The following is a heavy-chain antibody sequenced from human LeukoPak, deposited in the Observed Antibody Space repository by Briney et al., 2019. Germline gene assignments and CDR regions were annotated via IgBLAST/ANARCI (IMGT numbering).Heavy chain of an antibody. J-gene: IGHJ4*02. Sequence: WASVKVSCKASGGTFSSYAISWVRQDPGQGLEWMGGIIPIFGTANYAQKFQGRDTITADESTSTAYMGLSSLRSEDTAVYYCARAPGYCSGGSCYSMDYWGQGTLVTVSS. V-gene: IGHV1-69*13. CDR3: ARAPGYCSGGSCYSMDY. CDR1: GGTFSSYA. D-gene: IGHD2-15*01. CDR2: IIPIFGTA.